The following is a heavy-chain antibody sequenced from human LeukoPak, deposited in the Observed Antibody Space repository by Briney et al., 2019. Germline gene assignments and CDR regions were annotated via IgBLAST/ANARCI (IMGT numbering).Heavy chain of an antibody. CDR3: ARAPLGYCSGGSCYVYYYYYMDV. CDR2: IYYSGST. Sequence: SETLSLTCTVSGGSISSYYWSWIRQPPGKGLEWIGDIYYSGSTNYNPSLKSRVTISVDTSKNQFSLKLSSVTAADTAVYYCARAPLGYCSGGSCYVYYYYYMDVWGKGTTVTVSS. CDR1: GGSISSYY. D-gene: IGHD2-15*01. V-gene: IGHV4-59*01. J-gene: IGHJ6*03.